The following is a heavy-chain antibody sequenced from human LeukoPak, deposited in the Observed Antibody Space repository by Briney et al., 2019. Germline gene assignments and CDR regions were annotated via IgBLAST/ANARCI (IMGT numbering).Heavy chain of an antibody. J-gene: IGHJ4*02. Sequence: GGSLRLSCAASGFTFSSYWLSWVRQAPGKGLEWVANIKQDGSEKYYVDSVKGRFTISRDNAKNSLYLQMSSLRAEDTAVYYCARGGDYGDYDFFDYWGQGTLVTVSS. D-gene: IGHD4-17*01. CDR2: IKQDGSEK. CDR3: ARGGDYGDYDFFDY. CDR1: GFTFSSYW. V-gene: IGHV3-7*01.